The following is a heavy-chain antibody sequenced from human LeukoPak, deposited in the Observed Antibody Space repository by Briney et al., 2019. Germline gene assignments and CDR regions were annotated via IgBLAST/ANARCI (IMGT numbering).Heavy chain of an antibody. D-gene: IGHD5-18*01. CDR1: AYIFTRYH. CDR2: INRSGGGT. CDR3: ARDIQLWLGGYYFDY. V-gene: IGHV1-46*01. Sequence: ASVKVSCKASAYIFTRYHIHWVRQAPGQGLEWMGIINRSGGGTSYAQKFQGRVTMTSDTPTSTVYMELSSLRSEDTAVYYCARDIQLWLGGYYFDYWGQGTLVTVSS. J-gene: IGHJ4*02.